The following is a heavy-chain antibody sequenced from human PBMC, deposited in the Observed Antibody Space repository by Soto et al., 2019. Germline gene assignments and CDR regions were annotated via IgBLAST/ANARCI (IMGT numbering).Heavy chain of an antibody. J-gene: IGHJ6*02. CDR3: ARDLSVNCISTSCYVGGGMDV. Sequence: QVQLVESGGGVVQPGRSLRLSCAASGFTFSSYAMHWVRQAPGKGLERVAVISYDGSNKYYADSVKGRFTISRDNSKNTLYLQMNSLRAEDTAVYNCARDLSVNCISTSCYVGGGMDVWGQGTTVTVSS. V-gene: IGHV3-30-3*01. D-gene: IGHD2-2*01. CDR1: GFTFSSYA. CDR2: ISYDGSNK.